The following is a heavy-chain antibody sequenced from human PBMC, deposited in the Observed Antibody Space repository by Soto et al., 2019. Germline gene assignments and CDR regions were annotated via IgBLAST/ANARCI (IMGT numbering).Heavy chain of an antibody. CDR2: IIPMFRTT. D-gene: IGHD3-16*01. CDR1: GDTFDTYT. Sequence: QVQLVQSGTEVRKPGSSVNVSCQASGDTFDTYTFSWVRQAPGQGLQWMGEIIPMFRTTNYAPRFQGRLTLTADDSTRIVYMELNSLTFEDTAVYYCAGGDGGADAFDPWGQGTMIVVSS. CDR3: AGGDGGADAFDP. J-gene: IGHJ3*01. V-gene: IGHV1-69*12.